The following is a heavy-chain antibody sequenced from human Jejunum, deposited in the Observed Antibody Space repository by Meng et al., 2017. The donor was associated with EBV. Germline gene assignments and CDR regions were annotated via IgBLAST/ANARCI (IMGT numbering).Heavy chain of an antibody. CDR3: ARRVDLGVTAHFDY. CDR2: INHSGST. V-gene: IGHV4-34*01. CDR1: GGSFSGYS. J-gene: IGHJ4*02. D-gene: IGHD2-21*02. Sequence: QGLLKQWGAGLLKPSETLSLTCAVYGGSFSGYSWSWIRQSPGKGLEWIGEINHSGSTNYNPSLKSRVTILVDTSKNQFSLKVNSVTAADTAVYYCARRVDLGVTAHFDYWRQGTLVTVSS.